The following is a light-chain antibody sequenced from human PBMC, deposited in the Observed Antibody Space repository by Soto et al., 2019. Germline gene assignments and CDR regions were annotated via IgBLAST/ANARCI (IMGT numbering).Light chain of an antibody. CDR3: QAWT. Sequence: EIVLTQSPGTLSFSRGERATLSCRASQSVSSNYLAWYQQKPGQAPRLLIYGASSRATGIPDGFSGSGSGTDFTLTISRLEPEDFAVYYCQAWTFGQGTKVEIK. CDR2: GAS. V-gene: IGKV3-20*01. J-gene: IGKJ1*01. CDR1: QSVSSNY.